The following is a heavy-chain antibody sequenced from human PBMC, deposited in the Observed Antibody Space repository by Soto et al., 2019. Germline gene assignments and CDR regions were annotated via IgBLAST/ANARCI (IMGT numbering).Heavy chain of an antibody. Sequence: PGGSLRLSCAASGFTFSDYYMSWIRQAPGKGLEWVSYISSSSSYTNYADTVKGRFTISRDNAMNSLYLQKNSLRAEDTAVYYCARDRYYGSGSFFDYWGQGTLVTVSS. CDR2: ISSSSSYT. D-gene: IGHD3-10*01. J-gene: IGHJ4*02. CDR3: ARDRYYGSGSFFDY. V-gene: IGHV3-11*05. CDR1: GFTFSDYY.